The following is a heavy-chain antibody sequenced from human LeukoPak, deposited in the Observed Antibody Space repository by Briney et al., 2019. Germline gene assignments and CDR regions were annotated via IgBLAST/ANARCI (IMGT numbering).Heavy chain of an antibody. J-gene: IGHJ3*02. V-gene: IGHV3-23*01. CDR2: ISGSGGST. D-gene: IGHD3-22*01. CDR1: GFTFSSYA. CDR3: AKDRYYDSSGYPRLAFDI. Sequence: GGSLRLSCAASGFTFSSYAMSWVRQAPGKGLEWVSAISGSGGSTYYADSVKGRFTISRDNSKNTLHLQMNSLRAEDTAVYYCAKDRYYDSSGYPRLAFDIWGQGTMVTVSS.